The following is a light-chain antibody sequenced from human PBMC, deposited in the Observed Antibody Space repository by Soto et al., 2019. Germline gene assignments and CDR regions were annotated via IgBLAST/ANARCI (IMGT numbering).Light chain of an antibody. CDR3: QQYENLPIT. CDR2: DVS. V-gene: IGKV1-33*01. CDR1: PDISNY. J-gene: IGKJ4*01. Sequence: DIQMTQSPSSLSASVGDRVTITCQASPDISNYLNWYQQKPGQAPKLLIFDVSNLEIGVPSRFSGSGSGTDFNFTISSLQPEDFATYYCQQYENLPITFGGGTKVDIK.